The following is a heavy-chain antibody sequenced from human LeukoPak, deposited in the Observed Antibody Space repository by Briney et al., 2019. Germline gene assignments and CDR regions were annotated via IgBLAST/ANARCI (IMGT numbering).Heavy chain of an antibody. V-gene: IGHV3-23*01. CDR3: AKDLDWSNWFDP. CDR2: ISGSGGST. J-gene: IGHJ5*02. D-gene: IGHD3-9*01. CDR1: GFTFSSYA. Sequence: LTGGSLRLSCAASGFTFSSYAMSWVRQAPGKGLEWVSAISGSGGSTYYADSVKGRFTISRDNSKNTLYLQMNSLRAEDTAVYYCAKDLDWSNWFDPWGQGTLVTVSS.